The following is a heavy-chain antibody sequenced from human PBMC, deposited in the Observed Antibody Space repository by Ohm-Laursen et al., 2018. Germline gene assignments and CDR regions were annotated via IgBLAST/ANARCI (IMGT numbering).Heavy chain of an antibody. CDR3: AKGHHYYYYYYGMDV. J-gene: IGHJ6*02. Sequence: SDTLSLTCTVSGGSISSYYWSWIRQPPGKGLEWIGYIYYSGSTNYNPSLKSRVTISVDTSKNQFSLKLSSVTAADTAVYYCAKGHHYYYYYYGMDVWGQGTTVTVSS. V-gene: IGHV4-59*07. CDR1: GGSISSYY. CDR2: IYYSGST.